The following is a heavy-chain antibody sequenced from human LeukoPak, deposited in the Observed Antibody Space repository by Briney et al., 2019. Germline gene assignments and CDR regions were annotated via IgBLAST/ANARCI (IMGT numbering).Heavy chain of an antibody. Sequence: SETLSLTCTVSGGSINNFYWSWIRQPPGKGLEWIRYIFYSGNTNYNPSLESRVTISIDTSKNQFPLKVNSLTAADTAVYNCARTGYYASGSSYYYGMDVWGQGTTVTVSS. D-gene: IGHD3-10*01. CDR1: GGSINNFY. J-gene: IGHJ6*02. CDR3: ARTGYYASGSSYYYGMDV. V-gene: IGHV4-59*08. CDR2: IFYSGNT.